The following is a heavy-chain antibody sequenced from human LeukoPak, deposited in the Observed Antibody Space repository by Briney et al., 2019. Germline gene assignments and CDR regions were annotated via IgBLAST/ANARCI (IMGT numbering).Heavy chain of an antibody. J-gene: IGHJ4*02. Sequence: GGSLRLSCAASGFTLSDYYMSWIRQTPGKGLEWVSYISGSAGTIAYADSVKGRFTISRDNSKNTLYLQMNGLRAEDTAIYYCARTGYSSLHGDYWGQGTLVTVSS. V-gene: IGHV3-11*01. CDR2: ISGSAGTI. CDR1: GFTLSDYY. D-gene: IGHD6-19*01. CDR3: ARTGYSSLHGDY.